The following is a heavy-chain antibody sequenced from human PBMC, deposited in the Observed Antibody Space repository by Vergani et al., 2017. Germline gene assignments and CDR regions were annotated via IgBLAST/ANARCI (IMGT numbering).Heavy chain of an antibody. Sequence: QVQLQESGPGLVKPSETLSLTCTVSGGSISSYYWSWIRQPPGKGLEWIGYIYYSGSTNYNPSLKSRVTISVDTSKNQFSLKLSSVTAADTAVYYCARDYDILTGYYRSRWFDPWGQGTLVTVSS. CDR2: IYYSGST. V-gene: IGHV4-59*12. J-gene: IGHJ5*02. D-gene: IGHD3-9*01. CDR1: GGSISSYY. CDR3: ARDYDILTGYYRSRWFDP.